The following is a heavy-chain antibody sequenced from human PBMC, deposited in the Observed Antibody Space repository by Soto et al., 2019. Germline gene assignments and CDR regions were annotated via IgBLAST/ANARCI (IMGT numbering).Heavy chain of an antibody. CDR2: ISGSGGST. CDR1: GFTFSSYA. J-gene: IGHJ4*02. CDR3: AKATGIAVAGTPFDY. Sequence: GGSLRLSCAASGFTFSSYAMSWVRQAPGKGLEWVSAISGSGGSTYYADSVKGRFTISRDNSKNTLYLQMNSLRAEDTAVYYCAKATGIAVAGTPFDYWGQGTLVTVSS. V-gene: IGHV3-23*01. D-gene: IGHD6-19*01.